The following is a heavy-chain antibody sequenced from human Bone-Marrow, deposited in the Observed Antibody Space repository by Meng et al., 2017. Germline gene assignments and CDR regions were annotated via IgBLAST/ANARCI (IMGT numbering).Heavy chain of an antibody. Sequence: AAEKVSCKASGYTFTSYGIIGVRQAPGQGREGMGWISAYNGNKNNAQKPQGRVTMTTDTSTSTAYMELRSLRSDDTAVYYCARDLLGSAWFGELLCLDTYYGMDVWGQGTTVTVSS. CDR1: GYTFTSYG. J-gene: IGHJ6*02. D-gene: IGHD3-10*01. CDR2: ISAYNGNK. CDR3: ARDLLGSAWFGELLCLDTYYGMDV. V-gene: IGHV1-18*01.